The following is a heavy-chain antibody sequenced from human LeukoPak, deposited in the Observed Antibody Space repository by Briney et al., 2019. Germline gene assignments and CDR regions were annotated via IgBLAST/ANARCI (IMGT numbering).Heavy chain of an antibody. D-gene: IGHD2/OR15-2a*01. CDR1: GFTFNIYA. Sequence: GGSLRLSCAASGFTFNIYAIHWVRQAPGKGLEWVAVISYDGSNKYYADSEKGRFTISRDNSKNTLYLQMNSLRAEDTAVYYCARDKSEYYYYAMDVWGQGTTVTVYS. CDR3: ARDKSEYYYYAMDV. CDR2: ISYDGSNK. J-gene: IGHJ6*02. V-gene: IGHV3-30-3*01.